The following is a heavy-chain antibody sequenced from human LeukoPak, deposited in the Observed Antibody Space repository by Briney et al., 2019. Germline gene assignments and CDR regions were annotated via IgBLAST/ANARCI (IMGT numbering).Heavy chain of an antibody. V-gene: IGHV4-39*01. CDR2: IYYSGST. J-gene: IGHJ4*02. CDR3: ARQSIVGATRRFDY. Sequence: PSETLSLTCTVSGGSISSSSYSWGWIRQPPGKVLEWIGSIYYSGSTYYNPSLKSRVTISVDTSKNQFSLKLSSVTAADTAVYYCARQSIVGATRRFDYWGQGTLVTVSS. D-gene: IGHD1-26*01. CDR1: GGSISSSSYS.